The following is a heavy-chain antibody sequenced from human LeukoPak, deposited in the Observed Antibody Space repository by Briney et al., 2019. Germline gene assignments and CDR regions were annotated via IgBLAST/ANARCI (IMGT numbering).Heavy chain of an antibody. CDR3: ARDTRGGENFDY. J-gene: IGHJ4*02. Sequence: SETPSPTCTVSGGSISSYYWSWIRQPPGKGLEWIGYIYYSGSTNYNPSLKSRVTISVDTSKNQFSLKLSSVTAADTAVYYCARDTRGGENFDYWGQGTLVTVSS. CDR1: GGSISSYY. CDR2: IYYSGST. V-gene: IGHV4-59*01. D-gene: IGHD2-21*01.